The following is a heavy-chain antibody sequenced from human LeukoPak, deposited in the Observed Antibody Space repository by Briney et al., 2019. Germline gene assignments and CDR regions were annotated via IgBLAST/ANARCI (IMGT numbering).Heavy chain of an antibody. Sequence: GASVKVSCKASGYTFTSYAISWVRQAPGQGLEWMGWISSYNGNTHYAQKLQGRATMTTDTSTSTAYMELRSLRSDDTAVYYCARDARHRYCSSTSCYRGWLDPWGQGTLVTVSS. CDR1: GYTFTSYA. CDR2: ISSYNGNT. CDR3: ARDARHRYCSSTSCYRGWLDP. V-gene: IGHV1-18*01. D-gene: IGHD2-2*01. J-gene: IGHJ5*02.